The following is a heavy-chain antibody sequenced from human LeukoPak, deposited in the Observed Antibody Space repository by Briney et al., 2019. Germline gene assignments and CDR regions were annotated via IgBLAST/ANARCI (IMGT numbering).Heavy chain of an antibody. Sequence: SQTLSLTCTVPGGSISSGGYYWSWIRQHPGKGLEWIGYIYYSGSTYYNPSLKSRVTISVDTSKNQFSLKLSSVTAADAAVYYCAREGLLYYFDYWGQGTLVTVSS. D-gene: IGHD2/OR15-2a*01. J-gene: IGHJ4*02. CDR1: GGSISSGGYY. CDR3: AREGLLYYFDY. CDR2: IYYSGST. V-gene: IGHV4-31*03.